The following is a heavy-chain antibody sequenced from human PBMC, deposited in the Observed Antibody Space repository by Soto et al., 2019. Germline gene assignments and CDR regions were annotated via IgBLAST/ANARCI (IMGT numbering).Heavy chain of an antibody. D-gene: IGHD5-18*01. J-gene: IGHJ3*02. V-gene: IGHV1-69*12. Sequence: QVQLVQSGAEVKKPGSSVKVSCKASGGTFSSYAISWVRQAPGQGLEWMGGIIPIFGTANYAQKFQGRVTITADESTSTAYMELSSLRSEDTAVYYCARGGSEMDTIWFDAFDIWGQGTMVTVSS. CDR2: IIPIFGTA. CDR3: ARGGSEMDTIWFDAFDI. CDR1: GGTFSSYA.